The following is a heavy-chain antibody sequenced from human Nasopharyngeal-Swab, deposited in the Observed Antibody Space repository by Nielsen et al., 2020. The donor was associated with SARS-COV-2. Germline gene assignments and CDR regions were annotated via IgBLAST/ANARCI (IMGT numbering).Heavy chain of an antibody. Sequence: VRQAPGKGLEWVSVIYSGGSTYYADSVKGRFTISRDNSKNTLYRQMNSLRAEDTAVYYCAREGYSSGWLDYWGQGTLVTVSS. CDR3: AREGYSSGWLDY. D-gene: IGHD6-19*01. J-gene: IGHJ4*02. CDR2: IYSGGST. V-gene: IGHV3-53*01.